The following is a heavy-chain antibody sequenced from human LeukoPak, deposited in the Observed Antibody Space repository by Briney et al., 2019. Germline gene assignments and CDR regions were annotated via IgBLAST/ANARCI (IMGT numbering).Heavy chain of an antibody. CDR3: ARSLPYGTTWYGRSDF. CDR1: GFPFNAYW. Sequence: PGGSLRLSCAASGFPFNAYWMTWVRQAPGKGLEWVANIRQDGDTKYYVDSVKGRFTTSRDNAMNSLYLQMNSLRAEDTAIYYCARSLPYGTTWYGRSDFWGQGTLVTVSS. V-gene: IGHV3-7*03. J-gene: IGHJ4*02. D-gene: IGHD6-13*01. CDR2: IRQDGDTK.